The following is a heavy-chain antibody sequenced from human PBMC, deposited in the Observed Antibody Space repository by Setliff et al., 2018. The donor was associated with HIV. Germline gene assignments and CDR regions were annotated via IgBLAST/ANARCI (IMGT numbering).Heavy chain of an antibody. J-gene: IGHJ4*02. V-gene: IGHV3-11*04. CDR3: VRDSQGYYDTGDFYYGRIDS. Sequence: GGSLRLSCAASGFTFSDYYMTWIRHVPGKGLEWVSHISGVGSSVYNADSVKGRFTISRDNAKNSLFLQMNSLRVEDTAVYYCVRDSQGYYDTGDFYYGRIDSWGQGTLVTVSS. D-gene: IGHD3-22*01. CDR1: GFTFSDYY. CDR2: ISGVGSSV.